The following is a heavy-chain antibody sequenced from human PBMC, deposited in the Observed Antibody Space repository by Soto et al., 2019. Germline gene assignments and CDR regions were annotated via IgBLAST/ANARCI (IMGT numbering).Heavy chain of an antibody. CDR2: ISGSGGDT. J-gene: IGHJ4*01. CDR1: GLTFSRHA. D-gene: IGHD1-26*01. CDR3: SKDPPIVGATGGYYFDY. V-gene: IGHV3-23*01. Sequence: GGSVRLSCEASGLTFSRHAMNWVRQAPGKGLEWVSVISGSGGDTYYADSVKGRFTISRDNSKNTVYLEMKSLRAEDTAIYYCSKDPPIVGATGGYYFDYWSHGTLVTVS.